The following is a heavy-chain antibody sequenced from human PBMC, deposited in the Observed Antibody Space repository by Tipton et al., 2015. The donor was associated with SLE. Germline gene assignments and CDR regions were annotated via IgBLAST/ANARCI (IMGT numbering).Heavy chain of an antibody. CDR2: TWYDGSKD. V-gene: IGHV3-33*06. CDR1: GFTFSSYP. Sequence: SLRLSCAASGFTFSSYPMHWVRQAPGKGPEWVAGTWYDGSKDYSADSVKGRFTISRGNYKNTLYLQMNSLRAEDTAVYYCAKGRYFYGSGIYYLFDQWGQGTLVTVSA. CDR3: AKGRYFYGSGIYYLFDQ. D-gene: IGHD3-10*01. J-gene: IGHJ4*02.